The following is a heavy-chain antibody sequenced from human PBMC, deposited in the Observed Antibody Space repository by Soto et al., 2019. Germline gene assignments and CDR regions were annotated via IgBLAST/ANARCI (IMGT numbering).Heavy chain of an antibody. D-gene: IGHD3-22*01. CDR1: GFTFSSYA. CDR3: AKDFDSYYYDSSGYYPGY. V-gene: IGHV3-23*01. J-gene: IGHJ4*02. CDR2: ISGSGGST. Sequence: EVQLLESGGGLVQPGGSLRLSCAASGFTFSSYAMSWVRQAPGKGLEWVSAISGSGGSTYYADSVKGRFTISRDNSKNTLYLQMNSLRAEDTAVYYCAKDFDSYYYDSSGYYPGYWGQGTLVTVSS.